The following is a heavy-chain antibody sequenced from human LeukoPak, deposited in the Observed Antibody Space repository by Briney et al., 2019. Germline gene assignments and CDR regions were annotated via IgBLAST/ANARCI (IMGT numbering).Heavy chain of an antibody. Sequence: PGRSLRLSCAASGFTFSTYAMHWVRQAPGKGLEWVAIISYDGSSKCYAGSVKGRFTISRDNSKDTLYLQMNSLRTEDTAVYYCARSAGRDSYDYYGMDVWGQGTTVTVSS. CDR2: ISYDGSSK. V-gene: IGHV3-30-3*01. D-gene: IGHD3-22*01. J-gene: IGHJ6*02. CDR3: ARSAGRDSYDYYGMDV. CDR1: GFTFSTYA.